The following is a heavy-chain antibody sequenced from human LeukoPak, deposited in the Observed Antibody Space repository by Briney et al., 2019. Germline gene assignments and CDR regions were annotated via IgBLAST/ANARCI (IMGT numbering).Heavy chain of an antibody. D-gene: IGHD6-19*01. CDR3: ARERLVAGDRSGAFDI. J-gene: IGHJ3*02. Sequence: GGSLRLSCAASGFTVSSSYMSWVRQAPGKGLEWVSVIYSGGSIYYIDSVKGRFTISRDSSKNTLYLQMNSLRAEDTAMYHCARERLVAGDRSGAFDIWGQGTMVTVSS. V-gene: IGHV3-53*01. CDR2: IYSGGSI. CDR1: GFTVSSSY.